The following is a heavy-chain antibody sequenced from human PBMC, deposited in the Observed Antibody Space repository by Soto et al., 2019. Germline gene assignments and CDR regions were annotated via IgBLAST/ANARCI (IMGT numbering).Heavy chain of an antibody. CDR1: GGSISSGDYY. V-gene: IGHV4-30-4*01. CDR3: AGTYYYGSGSYYNLDY. Sequence: SETLSLTCTVSGGSISSGDYYWSWIRQPPGKGLEWIGYIYYSGSTYYNPSLKSRVTISVDTSKNQFSLKLSSVTAADTAVYYCAGTYYYGSGSYYNLDYWGQGTLVTVS. D-gene: IGHD3-10*01. CDR2: IYYSGST. J-gene: IGHJ4*02.